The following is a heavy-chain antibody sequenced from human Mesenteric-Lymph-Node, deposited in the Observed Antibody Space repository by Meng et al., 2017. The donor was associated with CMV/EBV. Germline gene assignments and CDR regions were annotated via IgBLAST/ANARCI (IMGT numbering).Heavy chain of an antibody. CDR2: INHSGST. CDR3: ARGVGLYYYGSGRFDS. V-gene: IGHV4-34*01. Sequence: YGASFGRYYCSWIRQPPGKGLEWIGEINHSGSTNYNPSLKSRVTISVDTSKYQFSLELSSVTAADTAVYYCARGVGLYYYGSGRFDSWGQGTLVTVSS. D-gene: IGHD3-10*01. CDR1: GASFGRYY. J-gene: IGHJ4*02.